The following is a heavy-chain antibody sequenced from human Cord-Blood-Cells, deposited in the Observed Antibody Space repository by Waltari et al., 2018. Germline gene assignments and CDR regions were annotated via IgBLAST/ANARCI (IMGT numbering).Heavy chain of an antibody. V-gene: IGHV4-31*03. CDR1: GGSISSGGYY. D-gene: IGHD3-10*01. Sequence: QVQLQESGPGLVKHSQTLSLTCTVSGGSISSGGYYWSWIRQHPGKGLEWIGYIYYSGSTYDNPSLKSRVTISVDTSKNQFSLKLSSVTAADTAVYYCARQRITMVQGVIINPVDYWGQGTLVTVSS. J-gene: IGHJ4*02. CDR2: IYYSGST. CDR3: ARQRITMVQGVIINPVDY.